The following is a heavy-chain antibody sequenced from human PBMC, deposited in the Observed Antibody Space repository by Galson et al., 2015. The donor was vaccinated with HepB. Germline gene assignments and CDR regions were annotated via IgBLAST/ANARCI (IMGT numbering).Heavy chain of an antibody. Sequence: SLRLSCAASGFTFSSYAMHWVRQAPGKGLEWVAVISYDGSNKYYADSVKGRFTISRDNSKNTLYLQMNSLRAEDTAVYYCARDQRTMVRGDPYWYFDLWGRGTLVTVSS. CDR2: ISYDGSNK. D-gene: IGHD3-10*01. J-gene: IGHJ2*01. CDR1: GFTFSSYA. V-gene: IGHV3-30*04. CDR3: ARDQRTMVRGDPYWYFDL.